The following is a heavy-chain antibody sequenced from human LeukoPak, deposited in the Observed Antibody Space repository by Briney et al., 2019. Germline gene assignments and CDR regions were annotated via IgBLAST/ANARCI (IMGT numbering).Heavy chain of an antibody. D-gene: IGHD3-9*01. CDR1: GASISSSSYY. Sequence: SETLSLTCTFSGASISSSSYYWAWIRQPPGKGLEWIGNIYYSGSTYYNPSLNSRVTISVDTSKNRFSLKLTSVTAADTAVFYCARLPQRSDVLTSYANSFDYWGQGTLVTVSS. CDR3: ARLPQRSDVLTSYANSFDY. CDR2: IYYSGST. J-gene: IGHJ4*02. V-gene: IGHV4-39*01.